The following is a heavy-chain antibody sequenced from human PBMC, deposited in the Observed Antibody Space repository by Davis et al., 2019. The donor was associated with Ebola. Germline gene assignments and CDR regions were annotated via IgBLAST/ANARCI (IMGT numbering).Heavy chain of an antibody. Sequence: WGSLRLSCAASGFTFSDYYMRWIRQAPGKGLEWVSYISSSGSTIYYADSVKGRFTISRDNAKNSLYLQMNSLRAEDTAVYYCARDSLLRYFDWLLGQAPFDYWGQGTLVTVSS. D-gene: IGHD3-9*01. CDR3: ARDSLLRYFDWLLGQAPFDY. J-gene: IGHJ4*02. CDR2: ISSSGSTI. V-gene: IGHV3-11*01. CDR1: GFTFSDYY.